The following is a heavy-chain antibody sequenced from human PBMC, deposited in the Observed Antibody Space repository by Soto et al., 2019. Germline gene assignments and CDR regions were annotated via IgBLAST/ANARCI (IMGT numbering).Heavy chain of an antibody. J-gene: IGHJ4*02. CDR2: INHSGST. CDR1: GGSFSGYY. D-gene: IGHD6-13*01. Sequence: SETLSLTCAVYGGSFSGYYWSWIRQPPGKGLEWIGEINHSGSTNYNPSLRSRVTMSVDTSKNQFSLKLSSVTAADTAVYYCARDKYSSNWYYFDYWGQGTLVTVSS. CDR3: ARDKYSSNWYYFDY. V-gene: IGHV4-34*01.